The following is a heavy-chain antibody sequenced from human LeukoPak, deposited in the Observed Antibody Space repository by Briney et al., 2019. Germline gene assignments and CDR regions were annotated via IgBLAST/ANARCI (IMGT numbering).Heavy chain of an antibody. CDR3: AKDGGVYYYDSSGYELGY. CDR2: ISYDGSNK. D-gene: IGHD3-22*01. V-gene: IGHV3-30*18. Sequence: PGRSLRLSCAASGFTFSSYGMHWVRQAPGKGVEWVAVISYDGSNKYYADSVKGRFTISGDNSKNTLYLQMNSLRAEDTAVYYCAKDGGVYYYDSSGYELGYWGQGTLVTVSS. CDR1: GFTFSSYG. J-gene: IGHJ4*02.